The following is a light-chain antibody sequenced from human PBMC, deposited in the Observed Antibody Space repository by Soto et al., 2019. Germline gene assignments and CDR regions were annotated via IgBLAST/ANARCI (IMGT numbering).Light chain of an antibody. CDR2: ANT. J-gene: IGLJ1*01. CDR1: SSNIGAAYD. Sequence: QAVVTQPPSVSGAPGQRGTISCTGSSSNIGAAYDVHWYQHLPGTAPKLLIYANTNRPSGVPDRISGFKSGTSASLAITGLQAEDEADYYCQSYDSSLSSYVFGTGTKLTVL. CDR3: QSYDSSLSSYV. V-gene: IGLV1-40*01.